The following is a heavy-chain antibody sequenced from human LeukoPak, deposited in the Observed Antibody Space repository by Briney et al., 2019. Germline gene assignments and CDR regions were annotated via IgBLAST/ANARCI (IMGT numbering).Heavy chain of an antibody. V-gene: IGHV1-2*02. CDR1: GYPFNNYD. CDR3: ARVLFYSSGNKSNRVDY. D-gene: IGHD6-19*01. CDR2: INPDSGGT. Sequence: ASVKVSCKASGYPFNNYDINWVRQAPGQGLEWMGWINPDSGGTNYAQKFQGRVTMTRDTSIRTAYMELSRLRSDDTAVYYCARVLFYSSGNKSNRVDYWGQGTLVTVSS. J-gene: IGHJ4*02.